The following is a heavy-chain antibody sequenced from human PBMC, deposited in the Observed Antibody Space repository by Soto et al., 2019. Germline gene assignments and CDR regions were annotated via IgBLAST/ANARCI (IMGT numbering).Heavy chain of an antibody. D-gene: IGHD6-13*01. J-gene: IGHJ6*02. CDR1: GGSISSGGYY. Sequence: SETLSLTCTVSGGSISSGGYYWSWIRQHPGKGLEWIGYIYYSGSTYYNPSLKSRVTISVDTSKNQFSLKLSPVTAADTAVYYCARGIAAAGLYYYYYYGMDVWGQGTTVTVSS. V-gene: IGHV4-31*03. CDR2: IYYSGST. CDR3: ARGIAAAGLYYYYYYGMDV.